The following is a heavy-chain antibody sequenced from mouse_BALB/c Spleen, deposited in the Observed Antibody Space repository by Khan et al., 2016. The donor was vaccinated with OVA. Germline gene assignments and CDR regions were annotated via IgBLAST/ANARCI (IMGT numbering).Heavy chain of an antibody. CDR3: ANHGSSYALLTY. Sequence: VQLQESGAELAKPGASVKMSCTASGYTFTSYWMHWVKQRPGQGLEWIGYINPSTGYTEYNQRFKDKATFTADKSSSTAYMQLSSLTSEESAVYYCANHGSSYALLTYWGQGTLGTVSA. V-gene: IGHV1-7*01. CDR2: INPSTGYT. D-gene: IGHD1-1*01. J-gene: IGHJ3*01. CDR1: GYTFTSYW.